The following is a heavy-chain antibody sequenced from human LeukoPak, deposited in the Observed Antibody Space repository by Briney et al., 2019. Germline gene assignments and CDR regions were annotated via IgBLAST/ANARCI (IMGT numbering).Heavy chain of an antibody. Sequence: ASVKVSCKASGYTFTSYYMHLVRQAPGQGLEWMGITNPSGGSTSYAQKFQGRVTMTRDTSTSTVYMELSSLRSEDTAVYYCARASDRVAFDYWGQGTLVTVSS. CDR1: GYTFTSYY. J-gene: IGHJ4*02. CDR3: ARASDRVAFDY. CDR2: TNPSGGST. V-gene: IGHV1-46*01.